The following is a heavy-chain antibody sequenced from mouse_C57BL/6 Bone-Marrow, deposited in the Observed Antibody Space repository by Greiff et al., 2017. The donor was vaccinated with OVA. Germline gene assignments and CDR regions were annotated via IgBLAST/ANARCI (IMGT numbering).Heavy chain of an antibody. CDR2: IHPNSGST. Sequence: QVQLQQSGAELVKPGASVKLSCKASGYTFTSYWMHWVKQRPGQGLEWIGMIHPNSGSTNYNEKFKSKATLTVDKSSSTAYMQLSSRTSEDSAVYYGARWGLRRRAMDYWGQGTSVTVSS. CDR1: GYTFTSYW. D-gene: IGHD2-4*01. CDR3: ARWGLRRRAMDY. J-gene: IGHJ4*01. V-gene: IGHV1-64*01.